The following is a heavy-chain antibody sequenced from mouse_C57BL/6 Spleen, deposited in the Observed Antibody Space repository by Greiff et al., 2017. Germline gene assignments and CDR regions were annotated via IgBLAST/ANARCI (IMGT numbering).Heavy chain of an antibody. Sequence: EVQLQQSGPELVKPGASVKISCKASGYTFTDYYMNWVKQSHGKSLEWIGDLNPNNGGTSYNQKFKGKATLTVDKYSSTAYMGLRSLTSEDSAVYYCARDGYSSTRYFDVWGTGTTVTVSS. CDR2: LNPNNGGT. D-gene: IGHD2-3*01. CDR1: GYTFTDYY. J-gene: IGHJ1*03. V-gene: IGHV1-26*01. CDR3: ARDGYSSTRYFDV.